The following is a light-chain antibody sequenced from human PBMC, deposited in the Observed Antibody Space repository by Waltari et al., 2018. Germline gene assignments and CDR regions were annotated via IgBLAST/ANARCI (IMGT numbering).Light chain of an antibody. CDR3: CSFRGGDSFV. V-gene: IGLV2-14*03. CDR2: DVT. J-gene: IGLJ1*01. CDR1: TSDIGDYYY. Sequence: QSALTQPASVSGSPGQSITISCTGTTSDIGDYYYVSWSQQFPGKAPKLMIYDVTKRPSGVSSRFSGSKSGNTASLTISGLQAEDEGDYYCCSFRGGDSFVFGTGTRVTVV.